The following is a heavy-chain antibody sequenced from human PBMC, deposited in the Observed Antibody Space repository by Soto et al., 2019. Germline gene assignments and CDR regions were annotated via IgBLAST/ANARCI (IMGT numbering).Heavy chain of an antibody. CDR3: AIRDSRWERHWLDP. Sequence: QVQLVQSGAEVKKPGASVKVSCKASGYTFSSYDINWVRQATGQGLEWMGWMNPNSGNTGYAQKFQGRVTMTRTTSIRTAYMELTSLRSEDTAVYYCAIRDSRWERHWLDPWGQGTLVTVSS. J-gene: IGHJ5*02. D-gene: IGHD1-26*01. CDR2: MNPNSGNT. V-gene: IGHV1-8*01. CDR1: GYTFSSYD.